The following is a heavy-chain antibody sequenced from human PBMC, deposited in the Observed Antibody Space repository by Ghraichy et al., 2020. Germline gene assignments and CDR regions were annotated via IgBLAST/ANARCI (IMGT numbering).Heavy chain of an antibody. Sequence: GESLNISCAASGFTFTNYWMTWVRQAPGKGLEWVANINQNGGEKNFADSAKGRFIISRDNAKNSLYLQMNSLRAEDTAVYYCARFDRGDYGDYHSDYWGQGTLVTVSS. CDR2: INQNGGEK. V-gene: IGHV3-7*01. CDR1: GFTFTNYW. J-gene: IGHJ4*02. CDR3: ARFDRGDYGDYHSDY. D-gene: IGHD4-17*01.